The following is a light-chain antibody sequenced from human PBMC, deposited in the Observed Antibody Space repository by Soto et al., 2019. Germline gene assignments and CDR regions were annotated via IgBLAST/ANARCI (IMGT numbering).Light chain of an antibody. Sequence: QSALTQPPSVSGAPGQRVTISCTGSSSNIGAGYDVHWYQQLPGTAPKLLIYVNSNRPSGVPDRFSGSKSGTSASLAITGLQAADEADYYCQSYDSSLSVVFGGGTKLTVL. CDR2: VNS. CDR3: QSYDSSLSVV. CDR1: SSNIGAGYD. V-gene: IGLV1-40*01. J-gene: IGLJ2*01.